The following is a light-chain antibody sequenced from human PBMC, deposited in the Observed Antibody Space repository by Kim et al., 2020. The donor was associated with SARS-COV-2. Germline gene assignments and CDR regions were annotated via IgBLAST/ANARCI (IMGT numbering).Light chain of an antibody. Sequence: PGQSITISCTATSRDVASYNLVSWYQQHPGKVPKLIIYEGTKRPSGISTRFSGSKSDNTASLTISGLQAGDEAEYYCSSYTTTTLLFGGGTQLTVL. CDR2: EGT. CDR1: SRDVASYNL. CDR3: SSYTTTTLL. V-gene: IGLV2-14*02. J-gene: IGLJ3*02.